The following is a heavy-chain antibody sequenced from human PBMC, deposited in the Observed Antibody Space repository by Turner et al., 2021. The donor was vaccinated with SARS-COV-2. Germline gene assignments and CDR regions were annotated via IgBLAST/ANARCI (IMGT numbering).Heavy chain of an antibody. CDR1: GGSISSYY. CDR3: ARHPLNYDFWSGYYYYGMDV. D-gene: IGHD3-3*01. V-gene: IGHV4-59*08. J-gene: IGHJ6*02. CDR2: IYYSGST. Sequence: QVQLQESGPGLVKTSVTLSLTCTVSGGSISSYYWSWIRQPPGKGLEWIGYIYYSGSTNYNPSLKSRVTISVDTSKNQFSLKLSSVTAADTAVYYCARHPLNYDFWSGYYYYGMDVWGQGTTVTVSS.